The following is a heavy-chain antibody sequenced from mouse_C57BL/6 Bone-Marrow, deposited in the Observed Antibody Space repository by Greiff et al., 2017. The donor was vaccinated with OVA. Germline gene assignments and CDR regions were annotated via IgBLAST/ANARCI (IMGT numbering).Heavy chain of an antibody. CDR3: ASHYYGSSLDY. J-gene: IGHJ2*01. Sequence: QVQLKQPGAELVKPGASVKLSCTASGYTFTSYWMHWVKQRPGRGLEWIGRIDPNSGGTKYNEKFKSKATLTVDKPSSPAYMQLSSLTSEDSAFYYFASHYYGSSLDYWGQGTTLTVSS. D-gene: IGHD1-1*01. CDR2: IDPNSGGT. CDR1: GYTFTSYW. V-gene: IGHV1-72*01.